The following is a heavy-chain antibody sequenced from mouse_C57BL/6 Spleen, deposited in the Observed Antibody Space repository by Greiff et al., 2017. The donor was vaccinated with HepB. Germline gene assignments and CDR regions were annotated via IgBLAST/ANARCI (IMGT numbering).Heavy chain of an antibody. V-gene: IGHV5-17*01. Sequence: DVKLVESGGGLVKPGGSLKLSCAASGFTFSDYGMHWVRQAPEKGLEWVAYISSGSSTIYYANTVKGRFTITRDNAKNTLFLQMTSLRSEDTAMYYCARGLTGGYYYAMDYWGQGTSVTVSS. D-gene: IGHD4-1*01. CDR2: ISSGSSTI. CDR3: ARGLTGGYYYAMDY. J-gene: IGHJ4*01. CDR1: GFTFSDYG.